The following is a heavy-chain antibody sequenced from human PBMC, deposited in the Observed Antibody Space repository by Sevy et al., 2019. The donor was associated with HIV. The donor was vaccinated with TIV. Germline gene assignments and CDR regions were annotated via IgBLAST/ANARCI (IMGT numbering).Heavy chain of an antibody. Sequence: GGSLRLSCAASGFAFRGSAIHWVRQASGKGLEWIGRIRSKGNSFATDYVPSVKGRFTISRDDSKKTAYLQMSSLKIDDTAVYYYAGQVGDTVMAIFDYWGQGTLVTVSS. J-gene: IGHJ4*02. CDR2: IRSKGNSFAT. CDR1: GFAFRGSA. V-gene: IGHV3-73*01. D-gene: IGHD1-26*01. CDR3: AGQVGDTVMAIFDY.